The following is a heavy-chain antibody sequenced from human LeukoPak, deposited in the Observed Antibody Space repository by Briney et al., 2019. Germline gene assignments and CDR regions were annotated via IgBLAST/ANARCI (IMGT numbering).Heavy chain of an antibody. Sequence: GRSLRLSCAASGFPFSTYNMHWVRQAPGKGLEWVALMLSDESNKYHADSGKGRFTISRDKSTTALFLQMNSLRDEHRTVYYCAKGSGYSYGHGLDYWGKGTLVSVSS. CDR3: AKGSGYSYGHGLDY. D-gene: IGHD5-18*01. CDR1: GFPFSTYN. J-gene: IGHJ4*02. V-gene: IGHV3-33*02. CDR2: MLSDESNK.